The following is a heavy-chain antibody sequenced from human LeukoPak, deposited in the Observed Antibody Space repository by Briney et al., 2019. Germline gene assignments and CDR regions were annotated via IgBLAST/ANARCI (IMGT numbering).Heavy chain of an antibody. Sequence: GGSLRLSCAASGFTFSSYWMSWVRQAPGKGLEWVANIKQDGSEKYYVDSVKGRFTISRDNAKNSLYLQMNSLRAEDTAVYYCASGSRSSDYYYYGMDVWGQGTTVTVSS. CDR2: IKQDGSEK. CDR3: ASGSRSSDYYYYGMDV. CDR1: GFTFSSYW. J-gene: IGHJ6*02. D-gene: IGHD6-6*01. V-gene: IGHV3-7*01.